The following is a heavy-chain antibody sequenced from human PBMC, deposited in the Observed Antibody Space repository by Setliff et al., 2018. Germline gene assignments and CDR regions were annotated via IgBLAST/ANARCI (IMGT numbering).Heavy chain of an antibody. V-gene: IGHV1-69*05. D-gene: IGHD6-6*01. Sequence: ASVKVSCKASGGTSSSYAISWVRQAPGQGLEWMGGIIPIFGTANYAQKFQGRVTMTRDTSTSTVYMELSSLRSEDTAVYYCAREQLVDRGFDYWGQGTLVTVSS. CDR3: AREQLVDRGFDY. CDR2: IIPIFGTA. J-gene: IGHJ4*02. CDR1: GGTSSSYA.